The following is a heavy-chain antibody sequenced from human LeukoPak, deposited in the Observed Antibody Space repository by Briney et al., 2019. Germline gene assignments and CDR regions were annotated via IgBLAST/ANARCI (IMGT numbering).Heavy chain of an antibody. CDR3: ARGTEDYGDPLDY. J-gene: IGHJ4*02. CDR1: GFTFSSYA. D-gene: IGHD4-17*01. CDR2: ISYDGSNK. V-gene: IGHV3-30*04. Sequence: GGSLRLSCAASGFTFSSYAMHWVRQAPGKGLEWVAVISYDGSNKYYADSVKGRFTISRDNSKNTLYLQMNSLRAEDTAVYYCARGTEDYGDPLDYWSQGTLVTVSS.